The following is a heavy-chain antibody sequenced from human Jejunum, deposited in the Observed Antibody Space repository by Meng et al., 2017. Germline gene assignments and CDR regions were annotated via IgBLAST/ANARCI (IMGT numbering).Heavy chain of an antibody. CDR2: VEYDGSGQ. CDR3: ARCYFDGSGGFDY. V-gene: IGHV3-30*03. Sequence: GGSLRLSCAASGFTFGSFTMQWVRQAPGKGLEWVAVVEYDGSGQDYADSVKGRFIISRDNSKNAQYLKMNSLRAENTAIYYCARCYFDGSGGFDYWGQGTLVTVSS. D-gene: IGHD3-22*01. CDR1: GFTFGSFT. J-gene: IGHJ4*01.